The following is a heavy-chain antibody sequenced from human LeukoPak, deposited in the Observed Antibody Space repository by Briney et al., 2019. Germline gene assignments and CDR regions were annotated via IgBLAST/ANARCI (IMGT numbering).Heavy chain of an antibody. CDR1: GYTLTELS. D-gene: IGHD2-2*01. V-gene: IGHV1-24*01. CDR3: ATAYCSSTSCYGSFDY. J-gene: IGHJ4*02. Sequence: ASVKVSCKXSGYTLTELSMHWVRQAPGKGLERMGGFDPEDGETIYSQKFQGRVTMTEDTSTDTAYMELSSLRSEDTAVYYCATAYCSSTSCYGSFDYWGQGTLVTVSS. CDR2: FDPEDGET.